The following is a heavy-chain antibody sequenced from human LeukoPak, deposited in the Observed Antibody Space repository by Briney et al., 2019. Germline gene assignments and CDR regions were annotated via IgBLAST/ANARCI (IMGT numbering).Heavy chain of an antibody. V-gene: IGHV1-18*04. CDR3: ARDRYNSPDAFDI. Sequence: ASVKVSCKASGHTFTGYYMHWVRQAPGQGLEWMGWISAYDGSRNYAQKVQDRVTMTIDTSTSTAYMELRSLRSDDTAVYYCARDRYNSPDAFDIWGQGTMVTVSS. J-gene: IGHJ3*02. D-gene: IGHD3-22*01. CDR1: GHTFTGYY. CDR2: ISAYDGSR.